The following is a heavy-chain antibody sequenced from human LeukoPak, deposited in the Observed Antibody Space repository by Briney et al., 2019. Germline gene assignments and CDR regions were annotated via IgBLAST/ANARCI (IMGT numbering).Heavy chain of an antibody. J-gene: IGHJ3*02. CDR2: VTGSGDIA. Sequence: PGGSLRLSCAASGFTFSDYYMSWIRQAPGKGLEWISYVTGSGDIASYADSVRGRFTISRENAKNSLYLQMNSLRAGDTAVYYCARVDGDYGAFDIWGQGTMVTVSS. V-gene: IGHV3-11*06. D-gene: IGHD4-17*01. CDR1: GFTFSDYY. CDR3: ARVDGDYGAFDI.